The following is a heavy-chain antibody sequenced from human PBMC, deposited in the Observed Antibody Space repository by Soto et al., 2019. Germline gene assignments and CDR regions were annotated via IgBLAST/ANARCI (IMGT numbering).Heavy chain of an antibody. CDR3: ARSGSGTYYYYYAMDV. D-gene: IGHD3-10*01. CDR2: IKQDGSEK. J-gene: IGHJ6*02. V-gene: IGHV3-7*05. Sequence: PGGSLRLSCAASGFNFRSYWMSWVRQAPGKGLEWVANIKQDGSEKYFVDSVKGRFTISRDNAKNSLYLQMNSLRAEDTAVYYCARSGSGTYYYYYAMDVWGQGTTVTVSS. CDR1: GFNFRSYW.